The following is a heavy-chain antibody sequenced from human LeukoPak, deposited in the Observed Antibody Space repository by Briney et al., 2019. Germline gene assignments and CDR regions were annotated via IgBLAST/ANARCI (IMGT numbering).Heavy chain of an antibody. Sequence: TGGSLRLSCTASGSSFNTQAMTWVRQVPGKGLEWVSSISESGGTTHYSDSVKGRFTISRDNSKSTLYLQMNSLTAEDSAVYYCARVRPADRYYYYYYGMDVWGQGTTVTVSS. CDR1: GSSFNTQA. CDR2: ISESGGTT. D-gene: IGHD2-15*01. CDR3: ARVRPADRYYYYYYGMDV. J-gene: IGHJ6*02. V-gene: IGHV3-23*01.